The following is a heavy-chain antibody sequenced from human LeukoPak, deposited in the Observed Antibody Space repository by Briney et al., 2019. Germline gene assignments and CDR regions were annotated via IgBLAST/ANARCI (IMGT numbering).Heavy chain of an antibody. D-gene: IGHD6-13*01. CDR2: IYYSGST. CDR3: ARGGQQLFQNWFDP. Sequence: SETLSLTCTVSGGSISSYYWSWIRQPPGKGLEWIGYIYYSGSTNYNPSLKSRVTISVDTSKNQFSLKLSSVTAADTAVYYCARGGQQLFQNWFDPRGQGTLVTVSS. V-gene: IGHV4-59*01. CDR1: GGSISSYY. J-gene: IGHJ5*02.